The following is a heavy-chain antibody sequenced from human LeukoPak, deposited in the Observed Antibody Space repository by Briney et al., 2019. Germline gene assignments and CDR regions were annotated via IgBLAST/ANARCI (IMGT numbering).Heavy chain of an antibody. Sequence: SKTLSLTCAVYGGSFSGYYWSWIRQPPGKGLEWIGEINHSGSTNYNPSLKSRVTISVDTSKNQFPLKLSSVTAADTAVYYCAREGGGEALGYWGQGTLVTVSS. CDR3: AREGGGEALGY. V-gene: IGHV4-34*01. CDR1: GGSFSGYY. CDR2: INHSGST. J-gene: IGHJ4*02.